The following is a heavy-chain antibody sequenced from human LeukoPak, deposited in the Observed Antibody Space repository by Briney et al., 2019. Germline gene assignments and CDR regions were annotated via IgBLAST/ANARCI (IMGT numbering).Heavy chain of an antibody. D-gene: IGHD6-19*01. J-gene: IGHJ6*02. CDR1: GYTFTSYG. CDR3: ARVESSSGWYVYYYGMDV. CDR2: INGNTGNP. V-gene: IGHV7-4-1*02. Sequence: GASVKVSCKASGYTFTSYGISWVRQAPGQGLEWMGWINGNTGNPTYAQGSTGRFVFSLDTSVSTAYLHISNLKAEDTAVYYCARVESSSGWYVYYYGMDVWGQGTTVTVSS.